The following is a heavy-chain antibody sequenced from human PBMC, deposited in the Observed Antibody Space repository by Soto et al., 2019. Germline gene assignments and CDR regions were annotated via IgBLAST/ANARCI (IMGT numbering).Heavy chain of an antibody. Sequence: QVQLVQSGAEVRKPGSSVKVSCKASGGTFSRHAISWVRQAPGQGLEWMGGIIPNFGTANHDQKFQGRVTIIADESTSTVYMEMISLRSEDTAMYYCARGWGYDSNDYYYAYWGQGTLVIVSS. CDR2: IIPNFGTA. D-gene: IGHD3-22*01. J-gene: IGHJ4*02. V-gene: IGHV1-69*01. CDR3: ARGWGYDSNDYYYAY. CDR1: GGTFSRHA.